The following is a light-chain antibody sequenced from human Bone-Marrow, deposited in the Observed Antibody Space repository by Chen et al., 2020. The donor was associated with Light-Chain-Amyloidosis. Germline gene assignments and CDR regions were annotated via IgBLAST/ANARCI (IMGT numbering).Light chain of an antibody. CDR2: RDT. Sequence: SYELTQPPSVSVSPGQTARITCSGDDLPTKYAYWYQQKPGQAPVLVIHRDTERPSGISERFSSASSGTTATLTIRGVQAEDEADYHSQSADSSGTYEVIFGGGTKLTVL. CDR3: QSADSSGTYEVI. V-gene: IGLV3-25*03. CDR1: DLPTKY. J-gene: IGLJ2*01.